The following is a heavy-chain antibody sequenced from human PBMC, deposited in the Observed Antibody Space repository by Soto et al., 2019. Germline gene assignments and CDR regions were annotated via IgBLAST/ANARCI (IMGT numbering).Heavy chain of an antibody. CDR2: ISVYNGNT. CDR3: ARVVWSTESLDY. J-gene: IGHJ4*02. CDR1: GYTFSSYG. Sequence: QVQLVQSGAEVKKPGASVKVSCKASGYTFSSYGIIWVRQAPGQGLEWMGWISVYNGNTNYAQKFQGRVTMTTDTSTSTAYMELKSLRSDDTAVYYCARVVWSTESLDYWGQGTLVTVSS. D-gene: IGHD2-8*02. V-gene: IGHV1-18*01.